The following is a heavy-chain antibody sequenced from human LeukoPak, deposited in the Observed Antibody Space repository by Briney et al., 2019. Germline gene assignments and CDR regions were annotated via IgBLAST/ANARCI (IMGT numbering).Heavy chain of an antibody. CDR2: VHLDGRT. D-gene: IGHD3-3*01. CDR1: GGSITSTNW. Sequence: SETLSLTCGVSGGSITSTNWWTWVRQPPGKGLEWIGEVHLDGRTNYNPSLKSRLTMSVDLSENHVSLKLTSVTAADTAVYYCAREGGFYRPLDYSGQGTLVTVSS. V-gene: IGHV4-4*02. J-gene: IGHJ4*02. CDR3: AREGGFYRPLDY.